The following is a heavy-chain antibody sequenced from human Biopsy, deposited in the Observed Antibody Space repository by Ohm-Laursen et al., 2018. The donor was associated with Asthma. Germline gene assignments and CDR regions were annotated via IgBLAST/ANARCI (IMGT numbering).Heavy chain of an antibody. D-gene: IGHD4-17*01. V-gene: IGHV1-24*01. CDR1: GYSLTNLS. CDR3: ASDFPKDYVRYNFQF. Sequence: ATVKISCKISGYSLTNLSMHWVRQAPGQGLEWMGGHDHEEGGTVNARRFQGRVTMTEDTSTDTAYVELSSLSSDDTAVYYCASDFPKDYVRYNFQFWGQGTLVTVSS. J-gene: IGHJ4*02. CDR2: HDHEEGGT.